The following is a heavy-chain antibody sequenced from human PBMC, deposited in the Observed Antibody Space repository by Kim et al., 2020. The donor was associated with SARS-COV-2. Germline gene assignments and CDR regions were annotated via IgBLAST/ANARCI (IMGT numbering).Heavy chain of an antibody. D-gene: IGHD6-6*01. CDR2: IYPGDSDT. Sequence: GESLKISCKGSGYSFTSYWIGWVRQMPGKGLEWMGIIYPGDSDTRYSPSFQGQVTISADKSIRTAYLQWSSLKASDTAMYYCARRLAPGIAARSNIGAYFDYWGQGTLVTVSS. CDR3: ARRLAPGIAARSNIGAYFDY. CDR1: GYSFTSYW. J-gene: IGHJ4*02. V-gene: IGHV5-51*01.